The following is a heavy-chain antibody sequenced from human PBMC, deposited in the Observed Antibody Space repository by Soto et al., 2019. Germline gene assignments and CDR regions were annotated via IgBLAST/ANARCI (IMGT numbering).Heavy chain of an antibody. CDR2: IGTAGDI. Sequence: EVQLVESGGGLVQPGGSLRLSCAASGFTFNRYDMQWVRQARGKSLEWVSFIGTAGDIYYPGSVKGRFTISRENAKNSLYLQMNSLRAGDTAVYYCARRNWVWDAFDIWGHGTMVTVSS. J-gene: IGHJ3*02. CDR3: ARRNWVWDAFDI. D-gene: IGHD7-27*01. CDR1: GFTFNRYD. V-gene: IGHV3-13*04.